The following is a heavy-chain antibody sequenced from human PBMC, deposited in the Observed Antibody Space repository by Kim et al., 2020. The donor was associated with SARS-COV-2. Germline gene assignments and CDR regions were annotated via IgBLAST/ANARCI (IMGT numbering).Heavy chain of an antibody. D-gene: IGHD4-4*01. Sequence: NPSLKRRVTISVATSKNQCSLKLGSVTAADTAVYYCARHYSNDLPQLFDYWGQGTLVTVSS. J-gene: IGHJ4*02. V-gene: IGHV4-39*07. CDR3: ARHYSNDLPQLFDY.